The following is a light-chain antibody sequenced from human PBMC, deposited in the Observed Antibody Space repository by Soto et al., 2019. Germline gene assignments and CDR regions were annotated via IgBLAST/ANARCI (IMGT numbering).Light chain of an antibody. CDR2: DAS. Sequence: AIQLTQSPSSLSASVGDRVTITCRASQGISIALAWYQQKPRKAPKLLIYDASSLEGGVPSRFSGSGSGTDFTLTISSLQPEDFATYYCQQFNSYPLFGGGTKVEIK. CDR3: QQFNSYPL. V-gene: IGKV1-13*02. J-gene: IGKJ4*01. CDR1: QGISIA.